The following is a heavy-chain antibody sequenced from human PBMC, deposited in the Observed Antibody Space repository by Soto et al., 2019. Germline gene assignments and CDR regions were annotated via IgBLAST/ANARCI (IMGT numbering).Heavy chain of an antibody. CDR2: IYYSGST. CDR3: ARTSTAAAIDY. Sequence: QVQLQESGPGLVKPSETLSLTCTVSGGSISSYYWSWIRQPPGKGLEWIGYIYYSGSTNYNPSLTSRVTISVDTSKNQFSLKLSSVTAADTAVYYCARTSTAAAIDYWGQGTLVTVSS. D-gene: IGHD6-13*01. V-gene: IGHV4-59*01. J-gene: IGHJ4*02. CDR1: GGSISSYY.